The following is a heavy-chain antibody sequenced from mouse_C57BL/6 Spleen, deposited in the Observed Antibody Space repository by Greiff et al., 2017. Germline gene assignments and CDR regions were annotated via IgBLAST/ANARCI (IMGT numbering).Heavy chain of an antibody. D-gene: IGHD1-1*01. Sequence: EVKLLESGPGLVKPSQSLSLTCSVTGYSITSGYYWNWIRQFPGNKLEWMGYISYDGSNNYNPSLKNRISITRDTSKNQLFLKLNSVTTEDTATYYCARGYGSIVIDYWGQGTTLTVSS. CDR3: ARGYGSIVIDY. CDR2: ISYDGSN. J-gene: IGHJ2*01. CDR1: GYSITSGYY. V-gene: IGHV3-6*01.